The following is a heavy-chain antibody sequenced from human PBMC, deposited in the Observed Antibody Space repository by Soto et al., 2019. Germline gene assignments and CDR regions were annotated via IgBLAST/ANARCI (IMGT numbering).Heavy chain of an antibody. CDR2: ITSDGLKT. Sequence: GGSLRLSCSASGFTFSNYAMNWVRQAPGRRLEYVAAITSDGLKTYYPDSVKGRFTISRDNSKNTLYLQISSLTTDDTALYYCVTATGYYGFWGQGTLVTVSS. CDR1: GFTFSNYA. V-gene: IGHV3-64D*08. J-gene: IGHJ4*02. CDR3: VTATGYYGF. D-gene: IGHD1-26*01.